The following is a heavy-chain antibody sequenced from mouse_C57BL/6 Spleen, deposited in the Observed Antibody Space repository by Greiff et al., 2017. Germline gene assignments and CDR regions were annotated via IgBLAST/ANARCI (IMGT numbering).Heavy chain of an antibody. J-gene: IGHJ4*01. D-gene: IGHD2-1*01. CDR3: ARGIYYGNYAYYYAMDY. V-gene: IGHV5-16*01. CDR1: GFTFSDYY. CDR2: INYDGSST. Sequence: DVMLVESEGGLVQPGSSMKLSCTASGFTFSDYYMAWVRQVPEKGLEWVANINYDGSSTYYLDSLKSRFIISRDNAKNILYLQMSSLKSEDTGTYYCARGIYYGNYAYYYAMDYWGQGTSVTVSS.